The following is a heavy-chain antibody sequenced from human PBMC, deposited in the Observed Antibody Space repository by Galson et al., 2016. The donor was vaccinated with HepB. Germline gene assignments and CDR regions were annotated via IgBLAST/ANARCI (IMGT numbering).Heavy chain of an antibody. D-gene: IGHD3-22*01. CDR3: ARDSDTSGLHWYFDL. V-gene: IGHV3-23*01. J-gene: IGHJ2*01. CDR2: LSASGGAT. CDR1: GFTFNTYA. Sequence: SLRLSCAASGFTFNTYAMSWVRQAPGKGLEWVSTLSASGGATYYSDSVKGRFTISRDNSKNTLYLQMNSLRAEDTALYYCARDSDTSGLHWYFDLWGRGTLVTVSS.